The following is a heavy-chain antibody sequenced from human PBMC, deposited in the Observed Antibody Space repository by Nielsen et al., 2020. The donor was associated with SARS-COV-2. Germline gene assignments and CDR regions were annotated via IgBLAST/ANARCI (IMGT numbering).Heavy chain of an antibody. J-gene: IGHJ6*02. V-gene: IGHV3-48*02. Sequence: GESLKISCAASGFPFSSYSMNWVRQAPGKGLEWVSYISASSSTIYYADSVKGRFSISRDNAKNSLYLQMNSLRDEDTAVYYCARLAAAGAFYYYGMDVWGQGTTVTVSS. CDR3: ARLAAAGAFYYYGMDV. D-gene: IGHD6-13*01. CDR1: GFPFSSYS. CDR2: ISASSSTI.